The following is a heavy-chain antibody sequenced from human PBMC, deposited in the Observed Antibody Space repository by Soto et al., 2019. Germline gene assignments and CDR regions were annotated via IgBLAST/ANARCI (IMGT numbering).Heavy chain of an antibody. CDR3: AKARFLECFDY. V-gene: IGHV3-23*01. CDR2: ISGSGGST. CDR1: GFTFSSYA. D-gene: IGHD3-3*01. Sequence: GGSLRLSCAASGFTFSSYAMSWVRQAPGKGLEWVSAISGSGGSTYYEDSVKGRFTISRDNSKNMLYLQMNSLRAEDTAVYYCAKARFLECFDYWGQGTLVTVSS. J-gene: IGHJ4*02.